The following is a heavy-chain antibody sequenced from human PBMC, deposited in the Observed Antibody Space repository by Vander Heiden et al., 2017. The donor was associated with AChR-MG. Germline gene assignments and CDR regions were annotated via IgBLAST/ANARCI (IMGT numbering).Heavy chain of an antibody. Sequence: EVQLVESGGGLVQPGGSLRLSCSASGFPFSSYAMHWVRQAPGKGLEYVSAISSNGGSTYYADSVKGRFTISRDNSKNTLYLQMSSLRAEETAVYYCVKGGPGVYSLPLHFDYWVQGSLVAVSS. CDR3: VKGGPGVYSLPLHFDY. V-gene: IGHV3-64D*06. CDR1: GFPFSSYA. D-gene: IGHD2-15*01. CDR2: ISSNGGST. J-gene: IGHJ4*02.